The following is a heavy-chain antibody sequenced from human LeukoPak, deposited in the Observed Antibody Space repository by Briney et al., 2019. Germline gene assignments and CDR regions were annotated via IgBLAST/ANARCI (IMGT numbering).Heavy chain of an antibody. CDR2: ISSSSSYI. J-gene: IGHJ4*02. CDR3: VKRTVNYPFDF. CDR1: GFTFSSYS. V-gene: IGHV3-21*04. Sequence: GGSLRLSCAASGFTFSSYSMNWVRQAPGKGLEWVSSISSSSSYIYYADSVKGRFTISRDNSKNTLYLQMNSLRAEDTAVYYCVKRTVNYPFDFWGQGTLVTVSS. D-gene: IGHD1-7*01.